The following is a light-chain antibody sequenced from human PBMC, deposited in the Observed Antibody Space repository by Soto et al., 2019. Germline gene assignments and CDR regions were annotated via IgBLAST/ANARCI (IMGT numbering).Light chain of an antibody. CDR1: QSVSSY. CDR3: QQRSNWPGFT. CDR2: DAS. V-gene: IGKV3-11*01. J-gene: IGKJ4*01. Sequence: EIVLTQSPATLSLSPGERATLSCRASQSVSSYLAWYQQKPGQAPRLLIHDASNRATGIPARFSGSGSGTDFTLTISSLEPEDFAVYYCQQRSNWPGFTFGGGTKWIS.